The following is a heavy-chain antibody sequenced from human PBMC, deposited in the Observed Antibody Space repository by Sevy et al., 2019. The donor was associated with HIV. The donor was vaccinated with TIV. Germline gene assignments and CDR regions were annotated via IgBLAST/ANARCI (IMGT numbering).Heavy chain of an antibody. Sequence: EGSLRLSCAASGFTFSSYNMNWVRQAPGKALEWVSSISSSSSYIYYVDSVKGRFTISRDNAKNSLYLQMNSLRAEDTAVYYCARDVLPAATCYGMDVWGQGTTVTVSS. CDR3: ARDVLPAATCYGMDV. D-gene: IGHD2-2*01. CDR1: GFTFSSYN. CDR2: ISSSSSYI. J-gene: IGHJ6*02. V-gene: IGHV3-21*01.